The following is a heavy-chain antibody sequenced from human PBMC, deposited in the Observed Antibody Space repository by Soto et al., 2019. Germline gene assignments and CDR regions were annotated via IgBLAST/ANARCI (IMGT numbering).Heavy chain of an antibody. CDR3: EVRPGYSTRGHY. CDR1: GLTFRTYW. J-gene: IGHJ4*02. CDR2: VYNDGDST. Sequence: EVQLVESGGGLVQPGGSLRLSCAASGLTFRTYWVIWVRQAPGKGLVWVSRVYNDGDSTLHAASVTGRFTISRDNAKNTVYLPMSALRVEDTAMYYCEVRPGYSTRGHYWGRGTLVTVSS. V-gene: IGHV3-74*03. D-gene: IGHD2-15*01.